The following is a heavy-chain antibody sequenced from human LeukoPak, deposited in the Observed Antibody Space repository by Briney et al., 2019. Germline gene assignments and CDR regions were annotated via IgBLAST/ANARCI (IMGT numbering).Heavy chain of an antibody. J-gene: IGHJ4*02. V-gene: IGHV3-23*01. D-gene: IGHD1-26*01. CDR1: GFTFSSYA. CDR2: ITGSTGST. Sequence: GGSLRLSCAASGFTFSSYAMTWVRQPPGNGLEAVSSITGSTGSTYYADSVKGRFTISRDNSKNTLYLQMNSLRAEDTAVYYCAKRYSGSSGLYNFDSWGQGTLVTVSS. CDR3: AKRYSGSSGLYNFDS.